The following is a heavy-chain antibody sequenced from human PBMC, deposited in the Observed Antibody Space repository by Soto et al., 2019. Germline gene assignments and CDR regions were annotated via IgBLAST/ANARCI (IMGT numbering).Heavy chain of an antibody. J-gene: IGHJ6*02. V-gene: IGHV3-33*01. CDR3: ASSGYPKYGMDV. CDR2: IWYDGSNK. D-gene: IGHD3-3*01. CDR1: GFTFSSYG. Sequence: QVQLVESGGGVVQPGRSLRLSCAASGFTFSSYGMYWVRQAPGKGLEWVAVIWYDGSNKYYADSVKGRFTISRDNSKNTLYLQMNSLRAEDTAVYYCASSGYPKYGMDVWGQGTTVTVSS.